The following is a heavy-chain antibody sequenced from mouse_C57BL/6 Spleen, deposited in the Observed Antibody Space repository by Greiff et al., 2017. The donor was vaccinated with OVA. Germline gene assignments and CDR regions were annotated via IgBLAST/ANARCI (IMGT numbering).Heavy chain of an antibody. CDR1: GYTFTSYW. CDR2: IDPSDSYT. Sequence: VKLQQPGAELVKPGASVKLSCKASGYTFTSYWMQWVKQRPGQGLEWIGEIDPSDSYTNYNQKFKGKATLTVDTSSSTAYMQLSSLTSEDSAVYYCARWGSSSPGYWGQGTTLTVSS. V-gene: IGHV1-50*01. D-gene: IGHD1-1*01. J-gene: IGHJ2*01. CDR3: ARWGSSSPGY.